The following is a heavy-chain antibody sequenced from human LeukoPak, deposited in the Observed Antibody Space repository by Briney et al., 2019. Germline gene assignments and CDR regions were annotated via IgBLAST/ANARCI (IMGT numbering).Heavy chain of an antibody. CDR2: ISAYNGNT. CDR3: ARDRYEWKLAGSGMEV. D-gene: IGHD1-26*01. CDR1: GYTFTSYG. J-gene: IGHJ6*02. Sequence: GASVKVSCKASGYTFTSYGITWVRLAPGQGLEWMGWISAYNGNTNYAQKLQGRVTMTTDTSTNTAYMELRSLRSDDTAVYYCARDRYEWKLAGSGMEVWGQGTTVTVSS. V-gene: IGHV1-18*01.